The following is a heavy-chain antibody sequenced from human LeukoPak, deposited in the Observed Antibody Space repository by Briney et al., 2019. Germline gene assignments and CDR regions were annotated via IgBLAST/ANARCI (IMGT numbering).Heavy chain of an antibody. Sequence: GGSLRLSCAASGITFSSYAMSWVRQAPGKGLEWVSAISGSGGSTYYADSVKGRFTISRDNSKNTLYLQMNSLRAEDTAVYYCAKDITYDFWSGPYDAFDIWGQGTMVTVSS. V-gene: IGHV3-23*01. CDR3: AKDITYDFWSGPYDAFDI. D-gene: IGHD3-3*01. CDR2: ISGSGGST. CDR1: GITFSSYA. J-gene: IGHJ3*02.